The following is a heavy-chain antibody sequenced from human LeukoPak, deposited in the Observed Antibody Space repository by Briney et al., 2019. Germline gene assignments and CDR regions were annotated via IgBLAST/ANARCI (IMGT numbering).Heavy chain of an antibody. Sequence: ASVKVSCKASGYTFTGYYMHWVRQAPGQGLEWMGWINPNNGGTYFAQKFQGRVTMTRDTSISTAYMELSSLRSDDTAVYYCARHTISDYWGQGTQVTVSS. J-gene: IGHJ4*02. CDR3: ARHTISDY. V-gene: IGHV1-2*02. CDR2: INPNNGGT. D-gene: IGHD3-10*01. CDR1: GYTFTGYY.